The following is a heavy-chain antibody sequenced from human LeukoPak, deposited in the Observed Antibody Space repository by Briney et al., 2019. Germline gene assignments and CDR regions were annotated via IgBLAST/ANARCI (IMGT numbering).Heavy chain of an antibody. D-gene: IGHD2-2*01. CDR1: GGSISSSSYY. V-gene: IGHV4-39*07. CDR2: IYYSGST. CDR3: AREEGYCSSTSCSRHFDY. J-gene: IGHJ4*02. Sequence: PSETLSLTCTVSGGSISSSSYYWGWIRQPPGKGLEWIGSIYYSGSTYYNPSLKSRVTISVDTSKNQFSLKLSSVTAADTAVYYCAREEGYCSSTSCSRHFDYWGQGTLVTVSS.